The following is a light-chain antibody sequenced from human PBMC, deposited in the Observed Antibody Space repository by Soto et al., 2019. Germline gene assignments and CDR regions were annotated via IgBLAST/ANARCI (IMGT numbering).Light chain of an antibody. V-gene: IGLV2-8*01. J-gene: IGLJ2*01. CDR3: SSYAGANNLI. Sequence: QSALTQPPSASGSPGQSVTISCTGTSGDFGGFEYVSWYQKHPGKAPKLIIYDVTKRPSGVPDRFSGSKSGNTASLTVSGLLPADEADYYCSSYAGANNLIFGGGTKLTVL. CDR2: DVT. CDR1: SGDFGGFEY.